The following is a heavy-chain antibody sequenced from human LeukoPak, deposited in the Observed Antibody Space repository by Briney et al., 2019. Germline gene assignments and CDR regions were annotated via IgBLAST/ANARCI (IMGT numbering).Heavy chain of an antibody. Sequence: ASVKVSCKASGYTFTSYAMHWVRQAPGQGLEWMGWITPSGGTNYAQQFQGRVTVTRDTSISTAYMELSRLRSDDTAVYYCARGPVPDYYYYVMDVWGQGTTVTVSS. CDR2: ITPSGGT. D-gene: IGHD2-2*01. CDR1: GYTFTSYA. CDR3: ARGPVPDYYYYVMDV. J-gene: IGHJ6*02. V-gene: IGHV1-2*02.